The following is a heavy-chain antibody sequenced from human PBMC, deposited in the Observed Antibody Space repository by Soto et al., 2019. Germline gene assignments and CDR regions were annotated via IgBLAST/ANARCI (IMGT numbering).Heavy chain of an antibody. CDR3: AKTYYYDSSGYYYFDY. CDR2: IYPGDSDT. D-gene: IGHD3-22*01. CDR1: GYSFTSYW. Sequence: GESLKISCKGSGYSFTSYWIGWVRQMPGKGLEWMGIIYPGDSDTRYSPSFQGQVTISADKSISTAYLQWSSLKASDTAMYYCAKTYYYDSSGYYYFDYWGQGTLVTVSS. V-gene: IGHV5-51*01. J-gene: IGHJ4*02.